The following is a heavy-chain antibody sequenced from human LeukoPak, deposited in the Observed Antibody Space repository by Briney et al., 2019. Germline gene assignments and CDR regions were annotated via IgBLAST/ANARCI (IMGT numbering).Heavy chain of an antibody. CDR2: ISDDGSNK. CDR3: ARDWRQINTGSFDY. Sequence: GGSLRLSCAASGFTFRTYAMNWVRQAPGKGLEWVAVISDDGSNKYYAESVKGQFTISRDNSKNTLYLQMNSLRAEDTAVYYCARDWRQINTGSFDYWGQGTLVTVSS. V-gene: IGHV3-30*04. D-gene: IGHD1-1*01. J-gene: IGHJ4*02. CDR1: GFTFRTYA.